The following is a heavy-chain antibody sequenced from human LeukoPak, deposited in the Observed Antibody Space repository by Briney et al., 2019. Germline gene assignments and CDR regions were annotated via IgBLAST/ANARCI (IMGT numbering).Heavy chain of an antibody. D-gene: IGHD3-22*01. V-gene: IGHV1-24*01. CDR3: ACDYYDSSGLSGYGMDV. J-gene: IGHJ6*02. CDR1: GYTLTELS. Sequence: GASVKVSCKVSGYTLTELSMHWVRQAPGKGLEWMGGFDPEDGETIYAQKFQGRVTITADESTSTAYMELSSLRSEDTAVYYCACDYYDSSGLSGYGMDVWGQGTTVTVSS. CDR2: FDPEDGET.